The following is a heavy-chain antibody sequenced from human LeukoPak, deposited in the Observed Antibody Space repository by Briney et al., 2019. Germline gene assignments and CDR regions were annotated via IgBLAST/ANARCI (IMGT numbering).Heavy chain of an antibody. J-gene: IGHJ4*02. CDR1: GFTFTSSA. V-gene: IGHV1-58*02. CDR2: IVVGSDNT. CDR3: AADLGYCSGGRCHLDY. Sequence: SVKVSCKTSGFTFTSSAMQWVRQARGQRLEWIGWIVVGSDNTNYAQKFQERVTITRDMSTSTAYMELSGLRSEDTAVYYCAADLGYCSGGRCHLDYWGQGTLVTVSS. D-gene: IGHD2-15*01.